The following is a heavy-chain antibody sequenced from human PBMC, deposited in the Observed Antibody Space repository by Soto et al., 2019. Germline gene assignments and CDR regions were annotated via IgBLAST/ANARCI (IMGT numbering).Heavy chain of an antibody. CDR1: GITTSTYW. V-gene: IGHV3-7*03. CDR2: IKHDGTER. CDR3: VTGDHADY. D-gene: IGHD3-10*01. Sequence: GGSLRLSCAASGITTSTYWMGWFRQAPGRGLDWVATIKHDGTERYYMDSLKGRFTISRDNAINSLYLQMSSLRAEDTAVYFCVTGDHADYWGQGTLVTVSS. J-gene: IGHJ4*02.